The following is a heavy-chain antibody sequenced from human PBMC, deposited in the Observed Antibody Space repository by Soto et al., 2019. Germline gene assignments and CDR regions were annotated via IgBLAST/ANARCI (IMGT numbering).Heavy chain of an antibody. J-gene: IGHJ3*02. CDR1: GYTFTGYY. V-gene: IGHV1-2*04. Sequence: GASVKVSCKASGYTFTGYYMHWVRQAPGQGLEWMGWINPNSGGTNYAQKFQGWVTMTRDTSISTAYMELSRLRSDDTAVYYCARDMGYCSSTSCYSVPGAFDIWGQGTMVTVSS. CDR3: ARDMGYCSSTSCYSVPGAFDI. CDR2: INPNSGGT. D-gene: IGHD2-2*01.